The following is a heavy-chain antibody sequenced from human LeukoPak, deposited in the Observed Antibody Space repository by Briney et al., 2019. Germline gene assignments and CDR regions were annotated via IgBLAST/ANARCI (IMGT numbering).Heavy chain of an antibody. CDR2: MNPNSGNT. V-gene: IGHV1-8*02. D-gene: IGHD4-17*01. J-gene: IGHJ4*02. CDR3: ARAGYGDSDFDY. Sequence: ASVKVSCKASGYTFTSYGINWVRQATGQGLEWMGWMNPNSGNTGYAQKFQGRVTMTRNTSISTAYMELSSLRSEDTAVYYCARAGYGDSDFDYWGQGTLVTVSS. CDR1: GYTFTSYG.